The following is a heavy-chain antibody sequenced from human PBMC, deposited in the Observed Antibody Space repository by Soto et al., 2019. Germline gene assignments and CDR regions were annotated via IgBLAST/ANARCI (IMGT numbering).Heavy chain of an antibody. D-gene: IGHD5-18*01. Sequence: GGSLRLSCAASGFTFSDYGMHWVRQAPGKGLEWVAIISYDGGFKYYATSVKGRFTISRDNSKNALFLEMNSLSGDDTAVYYCAKDNPKVGTGGGLDPWGHGTLVTVSS. CDR2: ISYDGGFK. CDR3: AKDNPKVGTGGGLDP. J-gene: IGHJ5*02. V-gene: IGHV3-30*18. CDR1: GFTFSDYG.